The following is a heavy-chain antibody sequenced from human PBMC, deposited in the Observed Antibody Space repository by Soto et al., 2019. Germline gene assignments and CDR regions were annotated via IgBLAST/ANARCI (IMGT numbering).Heavy chain of an antibody. CDR2: IYYSGST. J-gene: IGHJ3*02. CDR3: ASQPRMEAFDI. Sequence: PSETLSLTCTVSGGSISSYYWSWILQPPGKGLEWIGYIYYSGSTNYNPSLKSRVTISVDTSKNQFSLKLSSVTAADTAVYYCASQPRMEAFDICGQETMIPVSS. V-gene: IGHV4-59*01. CDR1: GGSISSYY. D-gene: IGHD3-3*01.